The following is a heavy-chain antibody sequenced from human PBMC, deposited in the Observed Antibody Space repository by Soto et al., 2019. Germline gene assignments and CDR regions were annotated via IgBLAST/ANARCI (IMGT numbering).Heavy chain of an antibody. D-gene: IGHD3-22*01. CDR1: GGTFSSYA. Sequence: SLKVPCKSSGGTFSSYAISWVRQAPGQGLEWMGGIIPIFGTANYAQKFQGRVTITADESTSTAYMELSSLRSGDTAVYYCNLGSSGYYPFDYWGQGTLVTVSS. V-gene: IGHV1-69*13. CDR2: IIPIFGTA. CDR3: NLGSSGYYPFDY. J-gene: IGHJ4*02.